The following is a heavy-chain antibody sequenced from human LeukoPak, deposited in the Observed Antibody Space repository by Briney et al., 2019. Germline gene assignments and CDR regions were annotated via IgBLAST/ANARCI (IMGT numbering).Heavy chain of an antibody. CDR3: ARSVPDYTRFDY. V-gene: IGHV3-30*03. CDR2: ISSGGSDK. D-gene: IGHD4-11*01. J-gene: IGHJ4*02. Sequence: GGSLRLSCAASGFTFSTYAVHWVRQAPGKGLEWVAVISSGGSDKYHAGSVRGRFTISTDNSKKTVYLQMNSLRAEDTALYYCARSVPDYTRFDYWGQGALVTVSS. CDR1: GFTFSTYA.